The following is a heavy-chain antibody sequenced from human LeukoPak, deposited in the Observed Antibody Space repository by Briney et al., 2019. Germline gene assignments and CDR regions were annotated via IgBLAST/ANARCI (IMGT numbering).Heavy chain of an antibody. V-gene: IGHV3-33*06. CDR1: GFTFSSYG. CDR3: AKGWDYGSGSYYYFDY. CDR2: IWYDGSNK. D-gene: IGHD3-10*01. Sequence: PGRSLRLSCAASGFTFSSYGMHWVRQAPGKGLEWVAVIWYDGSNKYYADSVKGRFTISRDNSKNTLYLQMNSLRAEDTAVYYRAKGWDYGSGSYYYFDYWGQGTLVTVSS. J-gene: IGHJ4*02.